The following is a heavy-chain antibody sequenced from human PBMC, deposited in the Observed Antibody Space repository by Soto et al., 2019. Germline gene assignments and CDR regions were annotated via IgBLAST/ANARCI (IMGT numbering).Heavy chain of an antibody. V-gene: IGHV3-30*18. D-gene: IGHD3-16*02. CDR3: ANALGELSPESYDH. J-gene: IGHJ4*02. Sequence: QVQLVESGGGVVQPGRSLRLSCAASGFTFSSYGMHWVRQAPGKGLGWVAIISYDGNNQYYAYSVKGRFTISRDNSKNTLYLQMNSLRAEDTAVYYCANALGELSPESYDHWGQGVLVTVSS. CDR1: GFTFSSYG. CDR2: ISYDGNNQ.